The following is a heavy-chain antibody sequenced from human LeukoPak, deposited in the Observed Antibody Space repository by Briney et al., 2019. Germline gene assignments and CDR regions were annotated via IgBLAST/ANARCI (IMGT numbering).Heavy chain of an antibody. V-gene: IGHV4-39*07. J-gene: IGHJ5*02. D-gene: IGHD3-3*02. CDR1: GGSISSSNCY. CDR2: ILYSGDT. CDR3: VRLTIFGVLSINWFDP. Sequence: SEILSLTCTVSGGSISSSNCYWGWIRQPPGKGLEWIGSILYSGDTHYNPSFKSRATVSADTSKNQFSLKVTYVTAADTAVYYCVRLTIFGVLSINWFDPWGQGTLVTVSS.